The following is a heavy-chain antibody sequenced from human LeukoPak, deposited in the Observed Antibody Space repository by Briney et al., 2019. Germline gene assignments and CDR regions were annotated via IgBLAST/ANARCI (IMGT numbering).Heavy chain of an antibody. CDR2: IFSDGTT. V-gene: IGHV3-53*01. D-gene: IGHD6-19*01. CDR3: ARSGRDQWLASDY. Sequence: PGGSLRLSCAASGFTVGSSFMTWVRQAPGKGLQRVSVIFSDGTTYYTDSVKGRFTISRDNSKNTLYLQLNSLRAEDTAVYYCARSGRDQWLASDYWGQGTLVTVSS. J-gene: IGHJ4*02. CDR1: GFTVGSSF.